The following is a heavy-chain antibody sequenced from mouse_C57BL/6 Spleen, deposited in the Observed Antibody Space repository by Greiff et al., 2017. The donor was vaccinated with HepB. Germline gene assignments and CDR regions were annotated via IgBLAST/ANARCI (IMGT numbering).Heavy chain of an antibody. CDR1: GYAFSSSW. Sequence: VQLQESGPELVKPGASVKISCKASGYAFSSSWMNWVKQRPGKGLEWIGRIYPGDGDTNYNGKFKGKATLTADKSSSTAYMQLSSLTSEDSAVYFCARGDFAYWGQGTLVTVSA. V-gene: IGHV1-82*01. CDR2: IYPGDGDT. J-gene: IGHJ3*01. CDR3: ARGDFAY.